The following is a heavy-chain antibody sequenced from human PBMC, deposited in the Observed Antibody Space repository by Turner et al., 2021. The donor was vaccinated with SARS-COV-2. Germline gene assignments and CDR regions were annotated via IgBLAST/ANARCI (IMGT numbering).Heavy chain of an antibody. Sequence: QLQLQESGPGLVKPSETLSLTCTVSGGSISSSTYYWGWIRQPPGKGLEWIGNIYYSGSTYYNPSLKSRVTISVDTSKNQFSLKLSSVTAADTAVYYWATETITMIVVANWYFDLWGRGTLVTVSS. CDR2: IYYSGST. CDR1: GGSISSSTYY. CDR3: ATETITMIVVANWYFDL. J-gene: IGHJ2*01. D-gene: IGHD3-22*01. V-gene: IGHV4-39*02.